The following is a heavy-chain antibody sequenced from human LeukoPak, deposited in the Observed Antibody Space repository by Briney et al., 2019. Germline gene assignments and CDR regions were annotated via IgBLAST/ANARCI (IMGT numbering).Heavy chain of an antibody. CDR1: GGSISGYY. D-gene: IGHD3-10*01. CDR3: ARHNRGSSTDWLDP. J-gene: IGHJ5*02. Sequence: SETLSLTCTVSGGSISGYYWSWIRQAPGKGLEWIGHTQYRVSANQSPSLKGRVTISVDTSKNQFSLKLSSVTAADTAVYYCARHNRGSSTDWLDPWGQGTLVTVSA. CDR2: TQYRVSA. V-gene: IGHV4-59*08.